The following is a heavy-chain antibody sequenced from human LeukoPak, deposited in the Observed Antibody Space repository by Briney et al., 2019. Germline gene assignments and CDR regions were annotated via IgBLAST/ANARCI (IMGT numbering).Heavy chain of an antibody. D-gene: IGHD2-2*01. CDR2: IIPIFGTA. CDR1: GGTFSSSA. J-gene: IGHJ5*02. CDR3: ARKEYCSGPSCYRFDQ. V-gene: IGHV1-69*01. Sequence: ASVKVSCKASGGTFSSSAISCVREAPGQGLEWMGGIIPIFGTANYAQKFQGRVTITADESTSTAYMELSSLRSEDTAVYYCARKEYCSGPSCYRFDQWGQGTLVTVSS.